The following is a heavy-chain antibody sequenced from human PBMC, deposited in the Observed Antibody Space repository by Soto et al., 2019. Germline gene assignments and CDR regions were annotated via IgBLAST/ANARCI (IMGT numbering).Heavy chain of an antibody. D-gene: IGHD2-2*01. CDR1: GFTFDDYA. CDR2: ISWNSGSI. J-gene: IGHJ6*02. CDR3: AKDIGGPSSTSGYYFCGMDV. V-gene: IGHV3-9*01. Sequence: EVQLVESGGGLVQPGRSLRLSCAASGFTFDDYAMHWVRPAPGKGLEWVSGISWNSGSIGYADSVKGRFTISRDNAKNALYLQMNSLRAEDTALYYCAKDIGGPSSTSGYYFCGMDVWGQGTTVTVSS.